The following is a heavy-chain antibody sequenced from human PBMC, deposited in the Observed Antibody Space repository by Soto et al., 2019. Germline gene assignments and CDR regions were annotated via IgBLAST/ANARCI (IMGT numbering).Heavy chain of an antibody. Sequence: QVQLVQSGAEVKKPGSSVKVSCQASGGTFSSYAISWVPQAPGQGLAWMGGIIPIFGTATYAEKFQGRVTITADESTSTGYMELSSLRSEDTAVYYCASTVSRYYYYGMDVWGQGTTVTVSS. CDR3: ASTVSRYYYYGMDV. CDR2: IIPIFGTA. J-gene: IGHJ6*02. D-gene: IGHD4-4*01. CDR1: GGTFSSYA. V-gene: IGHV1-69*12.